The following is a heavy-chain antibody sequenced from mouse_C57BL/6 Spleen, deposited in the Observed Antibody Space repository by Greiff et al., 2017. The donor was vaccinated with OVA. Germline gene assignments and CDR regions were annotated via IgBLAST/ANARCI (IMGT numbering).Heavy chain of an antibody. J-gene: IGHJ3*01. CDR3: ARKGTTVVAAHGSWFAY. D-gene: IGHD1-1*01. CDR2: ISSGGSYT. Sequence: EVLVVESGGDLVKPGGSLKLSCAASGFTFSSYGMSWVRQTPDKRLEWVATISSGGSYTYYPDSVMGRFTNIRDNAKNTLYLQMSSLKCEDTALDYCARKGTTVVAAHGSWFAYWGQGTLGTVSA. V-gene: IGHV5-6*01. CDR1: GFTFSSYG.